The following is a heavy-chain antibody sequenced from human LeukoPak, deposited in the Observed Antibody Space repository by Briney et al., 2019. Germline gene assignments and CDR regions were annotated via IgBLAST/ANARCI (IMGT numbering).Heavy chain of an antibody. J-gene: IGHJ4*02. CDR1: GFTFRDFS. CDR2: ISGDGSVT. V-gene: IGHV3-43*02. CDR3: AKGNNSLSYNFDY. D-gene: IGHD2/OR15-2a*01. Sequence: GRSLRLSCAASGFTFRDFSMHWVRQAPGQRLEWVSLISGDGSVTHYADSVKGRFTTSRDNSKNSLYLQMSSLRIEDTAFYHCAKGNNSLSYNFDYWGQGALVTVSS.